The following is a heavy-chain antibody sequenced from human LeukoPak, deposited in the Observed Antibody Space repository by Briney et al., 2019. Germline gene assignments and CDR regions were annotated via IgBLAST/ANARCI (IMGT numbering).Heavy chain of an antibody. CDR3: ARVKGIAARP. Sequence: SETLSLTCTVSGGSISSYYWSWIRQPPGKGLEWIGYIYHSGSTYYNPSLKSRVTISVDRSKNQFSLKLSSVTAADTAVYYCARVKGIAARPWGQGTLVTVSS. D-gene: IGHD6-6*01. V-gene: IGHV4-59*12. CDR2: IYHSGST. CDR1: GGSISSYY. J-gene: IGHJ4*02.